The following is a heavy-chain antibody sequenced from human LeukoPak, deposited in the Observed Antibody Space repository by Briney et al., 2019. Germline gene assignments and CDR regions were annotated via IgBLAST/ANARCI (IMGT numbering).Heavy chain of an antibody. D-gene: IGHD2-21*02. V-gene: IGHV4-39*01. CDR3: ARHEAAYCGGDCYLRAFDI. CDR1: GGSISSSSYY. J-gene: IGHJ3*02. Sequence: SETLSLTCNVSGGSISSSSYYWGWIRQPPGKGLEWIGTIYYRGSTYYNPSLKSRVTISVDTSKKQFSLKLSSVTAADTAVYYCARHEAAYCGGDCYLRAFDIWGQGTMVTVSS. CDR2: IYYRGST.